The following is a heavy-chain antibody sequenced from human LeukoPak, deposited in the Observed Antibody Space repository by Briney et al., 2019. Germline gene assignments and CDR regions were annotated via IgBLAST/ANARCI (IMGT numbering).Heavy chain of an antibody. CDR3: ARGFGAAGTRYYGMDV. CDR2: IIPIFGTA. D-gene: IGHD6-13*01. V-gene: IGHV1-69*01. Sequence: ASVKVSCKASGGTFSSYAISWVRQAPGQGLEWMGGIIPIFGTANYAQRFQGRVTITADESTSTAYMELSSLRSEDTAVYYCARGFGAAGTRYYGMDVWGQGTTVTVSS. J-gene: IGHJ6*02. CDR1: GGTFSSYA.